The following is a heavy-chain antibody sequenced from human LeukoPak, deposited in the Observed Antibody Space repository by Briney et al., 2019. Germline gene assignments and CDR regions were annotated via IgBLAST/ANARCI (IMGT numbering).Heavy chain of an antibody. Sequence: GRSLRLSCTASGFTFGDYAMSWVRQAPGKGLEGVGFIRSKAYGGTTEYAASVKGRFTISRDDSKSIAYLQMNSLKTEDTAVYYCTRDLGLLWFGELLGFDYWGQGTLVTVSS. CDR1: GFTFGDYA. V-gene: IGHV3-49*04. D-gene: IGHD3-10*01. J-gene: IGHJ4*02. CDR3: TRDLGLLWFGELLGFDY. CDR2: IRSKAYGGTT.